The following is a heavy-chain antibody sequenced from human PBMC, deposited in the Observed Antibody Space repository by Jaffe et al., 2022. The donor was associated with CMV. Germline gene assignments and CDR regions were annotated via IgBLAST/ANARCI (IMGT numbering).Heavy chain of an antibody. V-gene: IGHV3-33*01. CDR2: IWYDGSNK. Sequence: QVQLVESGGGVVQPGRSLRLSCAASGFTFSSYGMHWVRQAPGKGLEWVAVIWYDGSNKYYADSVKGRFTISRDNSKNTLYLQMNSLRAEDTAVYYCAREGPMVRAWFDPWGQGTLVTVSS. CDR1: GFTFSSYG. CDR3: AREGPMVRAWFDP. D-gene: IGHD3-10*01. J-gene: IGHJ5*02.